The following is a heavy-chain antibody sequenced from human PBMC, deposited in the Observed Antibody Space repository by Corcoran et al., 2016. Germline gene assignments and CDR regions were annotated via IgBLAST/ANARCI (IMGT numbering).Heavy chain of an antibody. Sequence: QVQLQESGPGLVKPSETLSLTCTVSGYSISSGYYWGWIRQPPGKGLEWIGSIYHSGSTYYNPSLKSRVTISVDTSKNQFSLKLSSVTAADTAVYYCARWGGEYNWFDPWGQGTLVTVSS. J-gene: IGHJ5*02. CDR2: IYHSGST. CDR3: ARWGGEYNWFDP. CDR1: GYSISSGYY. D-gene: IGHD3-16*01. V-gene: IGHV4-38-2*02.